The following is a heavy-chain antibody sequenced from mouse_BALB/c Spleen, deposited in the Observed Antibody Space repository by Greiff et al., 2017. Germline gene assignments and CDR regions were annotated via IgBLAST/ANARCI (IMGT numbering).Heavy chain of an antibody. D-gene: IGHD2-3*01. CDR2: IDPANGNT. J-gene: IGHJ4*01. Sequence: VQLQQSGAELVKPGASVRLSSTPSGFNIKDTYRHWVKQRPEQGLEWIGRIDPANGNTKYDPKFQGKATITADTSSNTAYLQLSSLTSEDTAVYYCARGWFSMDYWGQGTSVTVSS. CDR3: ARGWFSMDY. CDR1: GFNIKDTY. V-gene: IGHV14-3*02.